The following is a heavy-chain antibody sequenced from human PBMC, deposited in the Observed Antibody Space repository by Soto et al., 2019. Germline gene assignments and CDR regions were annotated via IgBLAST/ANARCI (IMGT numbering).Heavy chain of an antibody. Sequence: SETLSLTCTVSGGSISSSSYYWGWIRQPPGKGLEWIGSIYYSGSTYYNPSLKSRVTISVDTSKNQFSLKLSSVTAADTAVYYCARQVRFLEWLGCAFDIWGQGTMVTVSS. V-gene: IGHV4-39*01. CDR3: ARQVRFLEWLGCAFDI. CDR2: IYYSGST. CDR1: GGSISSSSYY. J-gene: IGHJ3*02. D-gene: IGHD3-3*01.